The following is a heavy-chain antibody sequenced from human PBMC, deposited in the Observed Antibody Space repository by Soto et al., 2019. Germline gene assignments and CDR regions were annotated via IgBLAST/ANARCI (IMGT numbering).Heavy chain of an antibody. CDR2: ISYDGNYI. CDR3: AKGILSATIGPYAMGV. J-gene: IGHJ6*02. Sequence: RWSLRLSCEASVFAFSSYAMHWGRQAPGKGLEWVGVISYDGNYIYYADSVKGRSTISRDNSKNTLYVQVNSLRPEDTAVYYCAKGILSATIGPYAMGVWGQGTTVTVSS. V-gene: IGHV3-30*18. D-gene: IGHD3-16*01. CDR1: VFAFSSYA.